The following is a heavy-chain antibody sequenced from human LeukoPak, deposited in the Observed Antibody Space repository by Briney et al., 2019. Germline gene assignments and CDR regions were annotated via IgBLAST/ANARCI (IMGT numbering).Heavy chain of an antibody. Sequence: GGSLRLSCAASGFTFNSHSMNWVRQAPGKGLEWVSSISTSSSYIYYADSVKGRFTISRDNAKNSLYLQMNSLRAEDTAVYYCAKESTVTPGNVNWFDTWGQGTLVTVSS. CDR1: GFTFNSHS. D-gene: IGHD4-17*01. CDR2: ISTSSSYI. CDR3: AKESTVTPGNVNWFDT. J-gene: IGHJ5*02. V-gene: IGHV3-21*04.